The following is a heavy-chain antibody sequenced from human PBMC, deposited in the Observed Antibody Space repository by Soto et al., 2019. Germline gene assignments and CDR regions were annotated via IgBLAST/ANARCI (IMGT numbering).Heavy chain of an antibody. Sequence: SETLSLTCAVSGGSISSDDWWSWVRQPPGKGLEWIGEINHSGSTNYNPSLKSRVTISVDRSKNQFSLKLSSVTAADTAVYYYARVPDRWGQGTLVTVSS. J-gene: IGHJ5*02. CDR1: GGSISSDDW. D-gene: IGHD2-2*01. CDR2: INHSGST. V-gene: IGHV4-4*02. CDR3: ARVPDR.